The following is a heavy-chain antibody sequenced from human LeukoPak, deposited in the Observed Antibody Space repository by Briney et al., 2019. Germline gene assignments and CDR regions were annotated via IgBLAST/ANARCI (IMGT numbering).Heavy chain of an antibody. D-gene: IGHD2-15*01. Sequence: ASVKVSCKASGNTLTNYYIHWVRQAPGQGLEWMGIINPSGGSTSYAQKFQGRVSMTRDTSTSTVYMELSSLTSDDTAVYYCARVGSCSGGTCYNGMDVWGQGTTVTVSS. CDR2: INPSGGST. J-gene: IGHJ6*02. V-gene: IGHV1-46*01. CDR1: GNTLTNYY. CDR3: ARVGSCSGGTCYNGMDV.